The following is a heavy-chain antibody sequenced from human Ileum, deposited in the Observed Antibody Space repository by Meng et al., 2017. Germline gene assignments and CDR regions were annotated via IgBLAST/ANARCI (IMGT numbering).Heavy chain of an antibody. CDR3: AKGQKYDDSGNSHRVFDS. CDR1: GFTFSGYA. Sequence: GESLKISCAASGFTFSGYAMSWVRQATGKGLEWVSAIGEDVVTKYYADSVKGRFTISRDNSKNTLYLQMNGLRVDDTALYYCAKGQKYDDSGNSHRVFDSWGQGTLVTVSS. D-gene: IGHD3-22*01. V-gene: IGHV3-23*01. CDR2: IGEDVVTK. J-gene: IGHJ4*02.